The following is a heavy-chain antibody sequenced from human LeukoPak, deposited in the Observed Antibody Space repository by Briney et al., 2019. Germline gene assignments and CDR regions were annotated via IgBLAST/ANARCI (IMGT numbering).Heavy chain of an antibody. CDR1: GFTFSSYG. V-gene: IGHV3-30*18. J-gene: IGHJ5*02. D-gene: IGHD3-22*01. Sequence: GRSLRLSCAASGFTFSSYGMHWVRQAPGKGLEWVAVISYDGSNKYYADSVKGRFTISRDNSKNTLYLQMNSLRAEDTAVYYCAKDLTYYYDSSGYYAWGQGTLVTVSS. CDR2: ISYDGSNK. CDR3: AKDLTYYYDSSGYYA.